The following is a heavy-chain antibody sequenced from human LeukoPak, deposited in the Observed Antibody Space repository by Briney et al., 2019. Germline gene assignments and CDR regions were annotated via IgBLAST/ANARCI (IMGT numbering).Heavy chain of an antibody. CDR1: GFTFSSYA. CDR2: TWYDGSIE. J-gene: IGHJ4*02. D-gene: IGHD3-10*01. V-gene: IGHV3-33*08. Sequence: GGSLRLSCAASGFTFSSYAMSWVRQALGKGLEWVAVTWYDGSIEYYADSVKGRFTISRDNSKNTVYLQMNSLRAEDTAVYYCARGYYGSGKFDYWGQGTLVTVSS. CDR3: ARGYYGSGKFDY.